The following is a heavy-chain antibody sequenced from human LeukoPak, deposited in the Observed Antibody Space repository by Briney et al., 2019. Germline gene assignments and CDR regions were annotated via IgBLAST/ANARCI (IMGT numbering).Heavy chain of an antibody. CDR3: ARQISDYYYYYIDV. V-gene: IGHV4-59*08. J-gene: IGHJ6*03. Sequence: PSETLSLTCTVSGGSISSYYWSWIRQPPGKGLEWIGTIYYSGTTYYNPSLESRVTISEDTSKNQFSLTLRSVTAADTAVYYCARQISDYYYYYIDVWGKGTTVTVSS. CDR2: IYYSGTT. D-gene: IGHD3-3*01. CDR1: GGSISSYY.